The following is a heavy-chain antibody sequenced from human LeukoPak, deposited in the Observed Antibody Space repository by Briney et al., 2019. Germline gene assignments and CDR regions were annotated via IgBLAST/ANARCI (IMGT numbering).Heavy chain of an antibody. Sequence: SETLSLTCTVSGGSISSYYWRWIRQPPGKGLEWIGYIYYSGSTNYNPSLKSRVTISVDTSKNQFSLKLSSVTAADTAVYYCARDYRITMVRGVIITHAFDIWGQGTMVTVSS. CDR1: GGSISSYY. CDR3: ARDYRITMVRGVIITHAFDI. J-gene: IGHJ3*02. CDR2: IYYSGST. V-gene: IGHV4-59*01. D-gene: IGHD3-10*01.